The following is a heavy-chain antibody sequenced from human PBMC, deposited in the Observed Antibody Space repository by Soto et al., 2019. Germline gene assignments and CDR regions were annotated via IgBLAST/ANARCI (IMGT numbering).Heavy chain of an antibody. D-gene: IGHD7-27*01. V-gene: IGHV4-39*01. CDR2: IYYSGST. Sequence: SETLSLTCTVSGGSISSSSYYWGWIRQPPGKGLEWIGSIYYSGSTYYNPSLKSRVTISVDTSKNQFSLKLSSVTAADTALYYCARHVNPWAQGAFDIWGQGTMVTVSS. CDR3: ARHVNPWAQGAFDI. J-gene: IGHJ3*02. CDR1: GGSISSSSYY.